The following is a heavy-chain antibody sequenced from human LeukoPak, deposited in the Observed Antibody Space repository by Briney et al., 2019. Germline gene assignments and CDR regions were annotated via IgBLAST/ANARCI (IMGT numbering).Heavy chain of an antibody. CDR3: AKGGSGWYYFDY. D-gene: IGHD6-19*01. V-gene: IGHV3-30*18. CDR1: GFTFSSYG. Sequence: PGGSLRLSCAASGFTFSSYGMHWVRQAPGKGLEWVAVISNDGSNKFYADSVKGRFTTSRDNSKNTLYLQMNSLRAEDTAVYYCAKGGSGWYYFDYWGQGTLVTVSS. J-gene: IGHJ4*02. CDR2: ISNDGSNK.